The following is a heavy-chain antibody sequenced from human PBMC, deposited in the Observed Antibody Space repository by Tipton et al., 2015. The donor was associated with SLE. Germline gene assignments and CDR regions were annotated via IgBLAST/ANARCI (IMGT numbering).Heavy chain of an antibody. J-gene: IGHJ4*02. CDR1: GGSISDSEFY. D-gene: IGHD3-22*01. V-gene: IGHV4-39*07. CDR3: ARDEYRYDTTGYHLLGHFDF. CDR2: IYYSGST. Sequence: TLSLTCTVSGGSISDSEFYWGWIRQPQGKGLEWIGSIYYSGSTYYNPSLKSRVTISVDTSKNQFSLNLSSVTAADTAVYYCARDEYRYDTTGYHLLGHFDFWGQGTLVTVSS.